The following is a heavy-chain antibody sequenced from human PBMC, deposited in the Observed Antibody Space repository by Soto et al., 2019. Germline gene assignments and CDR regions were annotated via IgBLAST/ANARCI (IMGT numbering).Heavy chain of an antibody. CDR2: VHFSGSL. CDR3: GRGGDAHKMGRQ. J-gene: IGHJ1*01. CDR1: DDSISSTSYY. V-gene: IGHV4-61*05. Sequence: QVQLQESGPGLVKPSETLSLTCSVSDDSISSTSYYWSWIRQPPGRGLEWIGFVHFSGSLHYNASPSNRALSSVDTSRREISRKLTSVTAADAPVYFCGRGGDAHKMGRQWGQGTLVTVSS. D-gene: IGHD2-2*01.